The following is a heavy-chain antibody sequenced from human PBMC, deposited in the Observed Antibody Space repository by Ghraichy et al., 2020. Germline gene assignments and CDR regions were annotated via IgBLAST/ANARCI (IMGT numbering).Heavy chain of an antibody. D-gene: IGHD2-2*01. CDR3: TKEGTHTSTWFPGDF. CDR1: GFIFSNYD. J-gene: IGHJ4*02. V-gene: IGHV3-23*01. Sequence: GGSLRLSCAASGFIFSNYDMSWVRQAPGRGLEWVSSISRSGTSTHYSDSVKGRFTISRDTSKNTLYLQMNSLRANDTAVYYCTKEGTHTSTWFPGDFWGQGTLVAVSS. CDR2: ISRSGTST.